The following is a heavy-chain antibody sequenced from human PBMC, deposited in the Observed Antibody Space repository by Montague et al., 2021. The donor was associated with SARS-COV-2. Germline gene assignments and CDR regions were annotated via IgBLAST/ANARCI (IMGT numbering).Heavy chain of an antibody. Sequence: SLRLSCAASGFTFSSYAMHWVRQAPGKGLEWVALISYDGINKYYADSVEGRFTIARDNSKNTLYLQMSSLKPEDTAVYYCARAGFLGWFTTMFDYWGQGTLVTASS. CDR2: ISYDGINK. D-gene: IGHD3/OR15-3a*01. J-gene: IGHJ4*02. CDR3: ARAGFLGWFTTMFDY. V-gene: IGHV3-30-3*01. CDR1: GFTFSSYA.